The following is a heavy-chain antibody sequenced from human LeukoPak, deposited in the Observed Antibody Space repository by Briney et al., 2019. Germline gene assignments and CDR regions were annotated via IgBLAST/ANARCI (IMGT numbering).Heavy chain of an antibody. J-gene: IGHJ4*02. CDR3: AGEEDGGSYERY. D-gene: IGHD1-26*01. CDR2: FNPSSGST. CDR1: GFTFSIYA. V-gene: IGHV3-23*01. Sequence: GGSLRLSCAASGFTFSIYAMSWVRQAPGKGLEWVSSFNPSSGSTYYADSVKGRFTISEDKSKNTLYLQMNSLRAEDTAVYYCAGEEDGGSYERYWGQGTLVTVSS.